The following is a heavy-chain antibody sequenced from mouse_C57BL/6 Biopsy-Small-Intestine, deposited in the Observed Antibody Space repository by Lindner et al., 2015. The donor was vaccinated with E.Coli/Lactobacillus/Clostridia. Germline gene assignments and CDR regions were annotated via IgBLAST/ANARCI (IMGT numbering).Heavy chain of an antibody. D-gene: IGHD3-1*01. V-gene: IGHV14-3*01. CDR3: SRERATGSYNAMDY. CDR2: IDPANGNT. Sequence: VQLQESGAELLRPGASVKLSCTASGFNIKDDYMHWVKQRPEQGLEWIGRIDPANGNTKYAPKFQDKATITADTSSNTAYLQLSSLTSEDTAVYYCSRERATGSYNAMDYWGQGTSVTVSS. CDR1: GFNIKDDY. J-gene: IGHJ4*01.